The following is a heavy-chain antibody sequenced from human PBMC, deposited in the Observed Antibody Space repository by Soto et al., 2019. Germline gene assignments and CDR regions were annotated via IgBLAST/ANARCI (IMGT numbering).Heavy chain of an antibody. D-gene: IGHD5-18*01. V-gene: IGHV1-69*13. Sequence: SVKVSCKASGGTFSSYAISWVRQAPGQGLEWMGGIIPIFGTANYAQKFQGRVTITADESTSTAYMELSSLRCEDTAVYYCARDLGGYSYGLYYYYGMDVWGQGTTVTVSS. CDR1: GGTFSSYA. CDR3: ARDLGGYSYGLYYYYGMDV. J-gene: IGHJ6*02. CDR2: IIPIFGTA.